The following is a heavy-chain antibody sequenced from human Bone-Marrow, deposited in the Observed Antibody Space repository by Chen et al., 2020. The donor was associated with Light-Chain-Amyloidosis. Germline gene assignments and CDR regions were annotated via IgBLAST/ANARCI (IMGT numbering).Heavy chain of an antibody. Sequence: EVQLVQSGGGLVQPGGSLRLSCAASTFTISEYWMHWVRQAPGKGLVWVARTNPDGSRTDHAGSVRGRFTISRDGARNTLYLQMRSLRAEDTAVYYCAKDYDFWSGLLEYWGQGTLVTVSS. D-gene: IGHD3-3*01. CDR1: TFTISEYW. J-gene: IGHJ4*02. CDR2: TNPDGSRT. V-gene: IGHV3-74*01. CDR3: AKDYDFWSGLLEY.